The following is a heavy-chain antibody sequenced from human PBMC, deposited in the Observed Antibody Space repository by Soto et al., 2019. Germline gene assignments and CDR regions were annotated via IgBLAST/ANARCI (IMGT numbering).Heavy chain of an antibody. CDR2: IYHSGST. CDR3: ARIWTIFGVVAGMDV. CDR1: GGSISSSNW. D-gene: IGHD3-3*01. V-gene: IGHV4-4*02. Sequence: SETLSLTCAASGGSISSSNWWSWVRQPPGKGLEWIGEIYHSGSTNYNPSLKSRVTISVDKSKNQFSLKLSSVTAADTAVYYCARIWTIFGVVAGMDVWGQGTTVTVSS. J-gene: IGHJ6*02.